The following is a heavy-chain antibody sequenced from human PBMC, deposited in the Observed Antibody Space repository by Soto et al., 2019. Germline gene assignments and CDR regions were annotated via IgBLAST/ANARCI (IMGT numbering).Heavy chain of an antibody. V-gene: IGHV4-4*02. CDR3: ASRDPGTSDDY. D-gene: IGHD1-7*01. CDR1: GGSFTSNNW. CDR2: IYRTGST. J-gene: IGHJ4*02. Sequence: SDTLSLTCAVSGGSFTSNNWWTWVRQPPGQGLEWIGEIYRTGSTNYNPSLKSRVTISLDKSENQFSLKVTSLTAADTAVYYCASRDPGTSDDYWGQGTLVTVSS.